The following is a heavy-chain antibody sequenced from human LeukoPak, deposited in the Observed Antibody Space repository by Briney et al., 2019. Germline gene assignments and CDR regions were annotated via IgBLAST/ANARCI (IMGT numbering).Heavy chain of an antibody. Sequence: AETLSLTCTVSGGSIRSYYWSRIRQPPGKVLEWIGYIYYSASTNDNTSLKSRVTISIVMSERQLSLKLTSLTATDPAIYYSGSTNYNPSLKSRVTISIDTSKSQFSLKLTSVTAADTAVYYCGRDALVGYFSYYYMDVWGKGTTVTVSS. V-gene: IGHV4-59*01. CDR2: IYYSAST. CDR3: GSTNYNPSLKSRVTISIDTSKSQFSLKLTSVTAADTAVYYCGRDALVGYFSYYYMDV. D-gene: IGHD3-10*01. CDR1: GGSIRSYY. J-gene: IGHJ6*03.